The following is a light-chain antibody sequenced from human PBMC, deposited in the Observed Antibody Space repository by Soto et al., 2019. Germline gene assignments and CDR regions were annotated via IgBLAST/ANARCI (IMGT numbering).Light chain of an antibody. Sequence: EIVLTQSPGTLSLSPGERATLSCRASQSFSSSYLVWYQQKPGQAPRLLIYGASSRATGIPDRFSGSGSGTDFTLTISRLEPEDFAVYYCQQYGVSPLTFGGGTKVEIK. V-gene: IGKV3-20*01. CDR3: QQYGVSPLT. J-gene: IGKJ4*01. CDR1: QSFSSSY. CDR2: GAS.